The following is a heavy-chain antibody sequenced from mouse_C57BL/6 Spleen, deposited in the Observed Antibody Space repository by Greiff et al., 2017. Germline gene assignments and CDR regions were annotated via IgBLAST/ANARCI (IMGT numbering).Heavy chain of an antibody. V-gene: IGHV1-4*01. CDR1: GYTFTSYT. CDR3: ARSITTVDWYFDV. J-gene: IGHJ1*03. Sequence: QVQLQQSGAELARPGASVKMSCKASGYTFTSYTMHWVKQRPGQGLEWIGYINPSSGYTKYNQKFKDKATLTADKSSSTAYMQLSSLTSEDSAVDCCARSITTVDWYFDVWGTGTTVTVSS. D-gene: IGHD1-1*01. CDR2: INPSSGYT.